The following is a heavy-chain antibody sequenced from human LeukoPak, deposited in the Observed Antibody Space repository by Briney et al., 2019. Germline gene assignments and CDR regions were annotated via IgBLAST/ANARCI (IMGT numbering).Heavy chain of an antibody. J-gene: IGHJ4*02. D-gene: IGHD5-18*01. Sequence: SETLSLTCAVSGGSISSSNWWHWVRQPPGKGLEWIGEIYHSGSTNYNPSLKSRVTISVDKSKNQFSLKLSSVTAADTAVYYCATYPSDSYGFGPLFDDWGQGTLVTVSS. V-gene: IGHV4-4*02. CDR2: IYHSGST. CDR3: ATYPSDSYGFGPLFDD. CDR1: GGSISSSNW.